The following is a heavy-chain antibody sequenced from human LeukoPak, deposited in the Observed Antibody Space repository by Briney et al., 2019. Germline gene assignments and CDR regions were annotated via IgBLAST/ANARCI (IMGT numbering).Heavy chain of an antibody. CDR2: IYHTGST. J-gene: IGHJ4*02. CDR3: ASSGLRLGELSHKFDY. CDR1: GGSISYDY. Sequence: SETLSLTCAVSGGSISYDYWSWIRQPPGKGLEWIGYIYHTGSTNYSPSLKSRVTMSVDASRNQFSLKLVSVTAADTAVYYCASSGLRLGELSHKFDYWGQGTLVTVSS. V-gene: IGHV4-59*01. D-gene: IGHD3-16*02.